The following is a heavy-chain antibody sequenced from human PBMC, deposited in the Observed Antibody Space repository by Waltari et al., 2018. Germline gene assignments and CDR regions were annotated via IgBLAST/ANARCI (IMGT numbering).Heavy chain of an antibody. D-gene: IGHD3-9*01. V-gene: IGHV3-30*02. CDR1: GFTFRSYG. J-gene: IGHJ5*02. CDR2: IRYDGSNK. CDR3: AKVGGLDILTGYDT. Sequence: QVQLVESGGGVGQPGGSVRLPCAGWGFTFRSYGRHGVGTAPGKGLEWVAFIRYDGSNKYYADSVKGRFTISRDNSKNTLYLQMNSLRAEDTAVYYCAKVGGLDILTGYDTWGQGTLVTVSS.